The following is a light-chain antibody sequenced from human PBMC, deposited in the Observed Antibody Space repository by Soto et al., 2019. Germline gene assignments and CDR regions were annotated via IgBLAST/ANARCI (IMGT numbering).Light chain of an antibody. CDR3: QQYDYSRT. CDR2: DVS. Sequence: DVQMTQSPSTLSASVGDSVTITCRASQSIAASLAWYQLKPGEAPKLLIYDVSNLESGVPSRFSGSGSGTEFILTIRSLHPDDFATYYCQQYDYSRTFGQGTKVEIK. V-gene: IGKV1-5*01. J-gene: IGKJ1*01. CDR1: QSIAAS.